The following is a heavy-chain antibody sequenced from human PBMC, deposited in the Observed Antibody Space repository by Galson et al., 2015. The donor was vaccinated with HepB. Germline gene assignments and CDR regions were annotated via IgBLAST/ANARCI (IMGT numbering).Heavy chain of an antibody. Sequence: SVKVSCKASGYTFAYGMTWVRQAPGQGLECMGWISDYNGDTKYAEKFQGRVTMTRDTSTSTVYMELSSLRSEDTAVYYCARETNMIVVVPGPGALDIWGQGTMVTVSS. J-gene: IGHJ3*02. V-gene: IGHV1-18*01. CDR2: ISDYNGDT. D-gene: IGHD3-22*01. CDR3: ARETNMIVVVPGPGALDI. CDR1: GYTFAYG.